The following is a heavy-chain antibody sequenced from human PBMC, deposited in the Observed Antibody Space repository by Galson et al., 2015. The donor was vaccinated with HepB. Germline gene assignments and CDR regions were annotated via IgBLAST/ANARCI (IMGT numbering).Heavy chain of an antibody. Sequence: QSGAEVKKPGESLKISCKGSGYSFTSFWIGWVRQTPGKGLEWMGIIYPGDSDTRYSPSFQGQVTISADKSLSTAYLQWSSLKASDSAMYYCASDFHGDYNYFDYWGQGTLVTASS. CDR3: ASDFHGDYNYFDY. V-gene: IGHV5-51*01. CDR2: IYPGDSDT. CDR1: GYSFTSFW. D-gene: IGHD4-17*01. J-gene: IGHJ4*02.